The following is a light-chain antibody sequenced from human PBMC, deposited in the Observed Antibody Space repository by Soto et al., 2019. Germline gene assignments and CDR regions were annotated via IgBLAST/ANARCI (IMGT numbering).Light chain of an antibody. CDR2: GAS. Sequence: AIQMTQSPSSLSASVGDRVTISCRASQGIGNALGWYQQKPVKHPKVLIYGASNLQSGVPPRFSGSGSGTDFTLAISSLQPEDSATYYCLQDINYPWTFGQGTKVEIK. V-gene: IGKV1-6*01. CDR1: QGIGNA. J-gene: IGKJ1*01. CDR3: LQDINYPWT.